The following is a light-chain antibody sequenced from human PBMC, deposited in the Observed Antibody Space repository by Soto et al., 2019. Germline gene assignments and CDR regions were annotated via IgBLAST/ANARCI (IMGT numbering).Light chain of an antibody. CDR1: SSNIGGYNY. Sequence: QSVLTQPASVSGSPGQPITISCTGTSSNIGGYNYVSWYQQHPSKAPKLMIYEVSNRPSGVSNRFSGSKSGNTASLTISGLQAEDEADYYCCSYTTSSTYVFGTGTKVTVL. J-gene: IGLJ1*01. CDR3: CSYTTSSTYV. V-gene: IGLV2-14*01. CDR2: EVS.